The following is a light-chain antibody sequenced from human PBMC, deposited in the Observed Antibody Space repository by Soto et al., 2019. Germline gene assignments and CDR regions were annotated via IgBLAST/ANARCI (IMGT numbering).Light chain of an antibody. CDR2: DVN. J-gene: IGLJ1*01. CDR1: SSDVGAYIF. V-gene: IGLV2-8*01. Sequence: QSALAQPPSASGSPGQSVTISCTGTSSDVGAYIFVSWYQQHPGKAPKLMVYDVNRRPPGVPDRFFGSKSGNTASLTVSGLQAEDEADYYCASFAGGTYVFGTGTKVPVL. CDR3: ASFAGGTYV.